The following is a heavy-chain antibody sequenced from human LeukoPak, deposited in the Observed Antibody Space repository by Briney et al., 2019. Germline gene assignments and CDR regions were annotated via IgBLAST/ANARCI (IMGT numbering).Heavy chain of an antibody. CDR3: ARDHRFGELYLEFDY. CDR1: GFTFGDYY. J-gene: IGHJ4*02. Sequence: GGSLRLSCAASGFTFGDYYMSWIRQAPGKGLEWVSYISSSGSTIYYADSVKGRFTISRDNAKNSLYPQMNSLRAEDTAVYYCARDHRFGELYLEFDYWGQGTLVTVSS. D-gene: IGHD3-10*01. V-gene: IGHV3-11*01. CDR2: ISSSGSTI.